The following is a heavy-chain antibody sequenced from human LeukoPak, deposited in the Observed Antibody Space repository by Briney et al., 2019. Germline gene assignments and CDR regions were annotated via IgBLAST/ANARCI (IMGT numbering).Heavy chain of an antibody. CDR2: IWYDGSNK. J-gene: IGHJ4*02. D-gene: IGHD3-9*01. CDR1: GFTFSSYG. V-gene: IGHV3-33*06. CDR3: AKGYDILTGYYEGFDY. Sequence: RGSLRLSCAASGFTFSSYGMHWVRQAPGKGLEWVAVIWYDGSNKYYADSVKGRFTISRDNSKNTLYLQMNSLRAEDTAVYYCAKGYDILTGYYEGFDYWGQGTLVTVSS.